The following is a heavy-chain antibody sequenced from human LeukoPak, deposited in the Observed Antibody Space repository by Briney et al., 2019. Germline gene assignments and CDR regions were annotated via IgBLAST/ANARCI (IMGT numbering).Heavy chain of an antibody. CDR1: GFTFSSYA. D-gene: IGHD3-3*01. J-gene: IGHJ6*02. CDR2: ISGSGGST. V-gene: IGHV3-23*01. Sequence: PGGSLRLSCAASGFTFSSYAMSWVRQAPGKGLEWVSAISGSGGSTYYADSVKGRFTISRDNSKNTLYLQMNSLRAEDTAVYYCARENLPYYDFWSGSAYYYYGIDVWGQGTTATVSS. CDR3: ARENLPYYDFWSGSAYYYYGIDV.